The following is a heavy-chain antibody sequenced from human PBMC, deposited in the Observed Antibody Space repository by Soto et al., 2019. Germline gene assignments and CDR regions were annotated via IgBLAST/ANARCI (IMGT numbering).Heavy chain of an antibody. J-gene: IGHJ6*02. CDR3: ASMRLRYFDSYYYYGMDV. D-gene: IGHD3-9*01. CDR2: ISGSGGST. V-gene: IGHV3-23*01. Sequence: GGSLRLSCAASGFTFSSYAMTWVRQAPGKGLEWVSVISGSGGSTYFADSVKGRFTISRDNSKNTLYLQMNSLRAEDTAVYYCASMRLRYFDSYYYYGMDVWGQGTTVTVSS. CDR1: GFTFSSYA.